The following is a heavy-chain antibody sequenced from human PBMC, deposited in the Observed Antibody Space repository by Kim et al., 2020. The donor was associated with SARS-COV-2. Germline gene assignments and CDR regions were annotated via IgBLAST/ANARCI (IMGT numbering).Heavy chain of an antibody. CDR1: GFTFSSYA. V-gene: IGHV3-23*01. Sequence: GGSLRLSCAASGFTFSSYAMSWVRQAPGKGLEWVSAISGSGGSTYYADSVKGRFTISRDNSKNTLYLQMNSLRAEDTDVYYCAKGFGCSGGSCYSPFDYWGQGTLVTVSS. D-gene: IGHD2-15*01. CDR2: ISGSGGST. J-gene: IGHJ4*02. CDR3: AKGFGCSGGSCYSPFDY.